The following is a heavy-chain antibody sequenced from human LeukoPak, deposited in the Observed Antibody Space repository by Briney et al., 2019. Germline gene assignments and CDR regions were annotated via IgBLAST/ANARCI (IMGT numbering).Heavy chain of an antibody. CDR2: INPNSGGT. CDR3: ARDRVHSSSWNWFDP. Sequence: ASVKVSCKASGYTFTSYYMHWVRQAPGQGLEWMGWINPNSGGTNYAQKFQGRVTMTRDTSISTAYMELSRLRSDDTAVYYCARDRVHSSSWNWFDPWGQGTLVTVSS. CDR1: GYTFTSYY. J-gene: IGHJ5*02. V-gene: IGHV1-2*02. D-gene: IGHD6-13*01.